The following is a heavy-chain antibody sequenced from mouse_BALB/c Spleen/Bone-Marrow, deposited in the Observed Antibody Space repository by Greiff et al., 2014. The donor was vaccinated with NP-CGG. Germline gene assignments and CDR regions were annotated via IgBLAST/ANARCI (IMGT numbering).Heavy chain of an antibody. CDR3: ARSRGLRRDWYFDV. CDR1: GYSITSDYA. Sequence: EVKLMESGPGLVKPSQSLSLTCTVTGYSITSDYAWNWIRQFPGNKLEWLGYINYSGSTSYNPSLKSRISITRDTSKNQFFLQLNSVTTEDTATFYCARSRGLRRDWYFDVWGAGTTVTVSS. J-gene: IGHJ1*01. CDR2: INYSGST. V-gene: IGHV3-2*02. D-gene: IGHD2-4*01.